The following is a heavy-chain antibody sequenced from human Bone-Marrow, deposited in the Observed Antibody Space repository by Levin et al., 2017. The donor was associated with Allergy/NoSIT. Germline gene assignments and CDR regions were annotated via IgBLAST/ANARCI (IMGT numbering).Heavy chain of an antibody. J-gene: IGHJ6*02. Sequence: SETLSLTCTVSGGSISSSSYYWGWIRQPPGKGLEWIGSIYYSGSTYYNPSLKSRVTISVDTSKNQFSLKLSSVTAADTAVYYCARPRGVVDGWGQGTTVTVSS. V-gene: IGHV4-39*01. CDR1: GGSISSSSYY. CDR3: ARPRGVVDG. CDR2: IYYSGST.